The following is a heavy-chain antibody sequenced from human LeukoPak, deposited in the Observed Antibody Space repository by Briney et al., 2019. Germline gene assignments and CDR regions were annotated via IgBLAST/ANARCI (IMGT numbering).Heavy chain of an antibody. J-gene: IGHJ3*02. Sequence: ASVKVSCKASGYTFTSYDINWVRQATGQGLEWMGWMNPNSGNTGYAQKCQGRVTMTRNTSISTAYMELSSLRSEDTAVYYCARGGVVVTAVDAFDIWGQGTMVTVSS. V-gene: IGHV1-8*01. CDR1: GYTFTSYD. CDR2: MNPNSGNT. D-gene: IGHD2-21*02. CDR3: ARGGVVVTAVDAFDI.